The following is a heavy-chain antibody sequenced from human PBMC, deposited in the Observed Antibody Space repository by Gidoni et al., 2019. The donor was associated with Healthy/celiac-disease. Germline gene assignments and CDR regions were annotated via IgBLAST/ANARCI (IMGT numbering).Heavy chain of an antibody. D-gene: IGHD3-9*01. CDR3: ARRLGRYFDWLLFVDY. CDR2: IYYSGST. CDR1: GGSISSSSYY. Sequence: QLQLQESGPGLVKPSETLSLTCTVSGGSISSSSYYWGWIRQPPGKGLEWIGSIYYSGSTYYNPSLKSRGTISVDTSKNQFSLKLSSVTAADTAVYYCARRLGRYFDWLLFVDYWGQGTLVTVSS. V-gene: IGHV4-39*01. J-gene: IGHJ4*02.